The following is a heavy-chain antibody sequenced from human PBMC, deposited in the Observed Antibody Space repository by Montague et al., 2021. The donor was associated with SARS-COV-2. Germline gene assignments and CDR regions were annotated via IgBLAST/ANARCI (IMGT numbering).Heavy chain of an antibody. J-gene: IGHJ3*02. CDR2: ISYDGSNK. CDR3: ARDITMVRGVIIIEGAFDI. V-gene: IGHV3-30*04. D-gene: IGHD3-10*01. CDR1: GFTFSSYA. Sequence: SLRLSCAASGFTFSSYAMHWVRQAPGKGLEWVAVISYDGSNKYYADSVKGRFTISRDNSGNTLYLQMNSLRAEDTAVYYCARDITMVRGVIIIEGAFDIWGQGTMVTVSS.